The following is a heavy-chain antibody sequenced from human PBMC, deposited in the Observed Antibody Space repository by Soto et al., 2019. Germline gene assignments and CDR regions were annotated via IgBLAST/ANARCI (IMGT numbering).Heavy chain of an antibody. CDR2: IYYSGST. Sequence: SETLSLTCTVSGGSISSYYWSWIPQPPGKGLEWIGYIYYSGSTNYNPSLKSRVTISVDTSKNQFSLKMSSVTAADTAVYYCARLATRYYFDYWGQGTLVTVS. CDR3: ARLATRYYFDY. V-gene: IGHV4-59*01. D-gene: IGHD1-1*01. CDR1: GGSISSYY. J-gene: IGHJ4*02.